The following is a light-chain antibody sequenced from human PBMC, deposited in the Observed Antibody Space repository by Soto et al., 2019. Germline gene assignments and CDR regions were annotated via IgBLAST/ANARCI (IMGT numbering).Light chain of an antibody. Sequence: VLTQSPATLSLSPGERATLSCRASQSISTYLAWYQQKPGQAPRLLFYDVSNRATAIPARFSGSGSGTDFTLTISSLEPEDFAVYYCQQRANWPTFGQGTRLEIK. V-gene: IGKV3-11*01. J-gene: IGKJ5*01. CDR2: DVS. CDR3: QQRANWPT. CDR1: QSISTY.